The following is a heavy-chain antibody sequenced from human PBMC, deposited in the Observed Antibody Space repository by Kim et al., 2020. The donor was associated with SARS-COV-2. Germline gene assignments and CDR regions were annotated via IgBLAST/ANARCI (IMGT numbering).Heavy chain of an antibody. CDR1: GFTFSSYA. D-gene: IGHD3-10*01. CDR3: AREGLWFGELFPERLEVSNRRYYYYGMDV. Sequence: GGSLRLSCAASGFTFSSYAMHWVRQAPGKGLEWVAVISYDGSNKYYADSVKGRFTISRDNSKNTLYLQMNSLRAEDTAVYYCAREGLWFGELFPERLEVSNRRYYYYGMDVWGQGTTVTVSS. V-gene: IGHV3-30-3*01. J-gene: IGHJ6*02. CDR2: ISYDGSNK.